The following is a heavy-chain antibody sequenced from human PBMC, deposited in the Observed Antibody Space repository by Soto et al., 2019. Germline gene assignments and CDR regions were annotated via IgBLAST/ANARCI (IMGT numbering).Heavy chain of an antibody. V-gene: IGHV1-58*01. Sequence: SVKVSCKASGFTFTSSAVQWVRQARGQRLEWIGWIVVGSGNTDYAQKFQERVTITRDMSTSTAYMELSSLRSEDTAVYYCAADRGSYYVIFDYWGQGTLVTVSS. CDR2: IVVGSGNT. CDR1: GFTFTSSA. J-gene: IGHJ4*02. CDR3: AADRGSYYVIFDY. D-gene: IGHD1-26*01.